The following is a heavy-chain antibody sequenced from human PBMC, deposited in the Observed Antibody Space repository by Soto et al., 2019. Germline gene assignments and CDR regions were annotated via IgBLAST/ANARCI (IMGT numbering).Heavy chain of an antibody. V-gene: IGHV4-59*01. Sequence: QVQLQESGPGLVKPSETLSLTCTVSGGSISSYYWSWIRQPPGKGLEWTGYIYYSGSTNYNPSLKSRVTISVDTSKNQFSLKLRSVPAADPAVYYCAGGPARIWFGEAYDGMDVW. CDR3: AGGPARIWFGEAYDGMDV. CDR2: IYYSGST. D-gene: IGHD3-10*01. CDR1: GGSISSYY. J-gene: IGHJ6*01.